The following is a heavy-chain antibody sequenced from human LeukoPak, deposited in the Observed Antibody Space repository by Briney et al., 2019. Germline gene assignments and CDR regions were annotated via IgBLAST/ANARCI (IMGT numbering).Heavy chain of an antibody. CDR2: MYPRDSDI. CDR3: ATSLKCSSNSCYAFDI. D-gene: IGHD2-2*01. Sequence: GESLKISCKGSGYSFSTHWIGWVRQMPGKGLDWMGIMYPRDSDIRYSPSFQGQVTMSADNSISTAYLQWSGLKASDTAMYYCATSLKCSSNSCYAFDIWGQGTMVTVSS. V-gene: IGHV5-51*01. J-gene: IGHJ3*02. CDR1: GYSFSTHW.